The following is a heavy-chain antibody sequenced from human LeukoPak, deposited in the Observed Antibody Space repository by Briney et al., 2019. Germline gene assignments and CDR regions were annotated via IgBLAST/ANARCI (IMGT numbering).Heavy chain of an antibody. D-gene: IGHD2-2*01. CDR3: ARCCSSTSCYST. J-gene: IGHJ3*01. V-gene: IGHV4-39*01. CDR2: IYYSGST. CDR1: GGSISSSSYY. Sequence: SETLSLTCTVSGGSISSSSYYWGWIRQPPGKGLEWIGSIYYSGSTYYNPSLKSRVTISVDTSKNQFSLKLSSVTAADTAVYYCARCCSSTSCYSTWGQGTMVTVSS.